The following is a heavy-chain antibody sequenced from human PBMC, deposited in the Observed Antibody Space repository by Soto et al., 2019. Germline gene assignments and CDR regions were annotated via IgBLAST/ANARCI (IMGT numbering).Heavy chain of an antibody. CDR3: ARGSFMTTVTTRGYFQH. Sequence: GASVKVSCKASGYTFTSYYMHWVRQAPGQGLEWMGVISAYNGNTSYAQKLQGRVTMTTDTSTSTAYMELRSLRSDDTAVYYCARGSFMTTVTTRGYFQHWGQGTLVTVSS. D-gene: IGHD4-17*01. V-gene: IGHV1-18*04. CDR1: GYTFTSYY. CDR2: ISAYNGNT. J-gene: IGHJ1*01.